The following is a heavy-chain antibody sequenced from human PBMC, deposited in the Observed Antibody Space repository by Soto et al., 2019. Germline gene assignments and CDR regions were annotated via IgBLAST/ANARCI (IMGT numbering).Heavy chain of an antibody. CDR3: VRDYRVSYGYGPFDY. CDR1: GFTFSSYW. Sequence: PGGSLRLSCAVSGFTFSSYWMSWVRQAPGKWLEWVANIKQDVGEKYYVDSVKGRFTIPRDNAKNSLYLQMNSLRGDDTAVYYCVRDYRVSYGYGPFDYWGQGXLVTVYS. J-gene: IGHJ4*02. D-gene: IGHD3-16*01. V-gene: IGHV3-7*03. CDR2: IKQDVGEK.